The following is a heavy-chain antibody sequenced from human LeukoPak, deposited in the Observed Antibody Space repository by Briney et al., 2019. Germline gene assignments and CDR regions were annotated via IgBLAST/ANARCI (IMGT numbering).Heavy chain of an antibody. CDR1: GYSISSGYY. Sequence: PSETLSLTCTVSGYSISSGYYWGWIRQPPGKGLEWIGSIYYSGSTYYNPSLKSRVTISVDTSKNQFSLKLSSVTAADTAVYYCARQLWFGELSWFDPWGQGTLVTVSS. CDR3: ARQLWFGELSWFDP. D-gene: IGHD3-10*01. J-gene: IGHJ5*02. V-gene: IGHV4-38-2*02. CDR2: IYYSGST.